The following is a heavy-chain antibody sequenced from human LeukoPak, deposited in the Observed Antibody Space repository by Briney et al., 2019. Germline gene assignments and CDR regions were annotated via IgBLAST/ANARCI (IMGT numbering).Heavy chain of an antibody. Sequence: ASVKVSCKASGYTFTGYYMHWVRQAPGQGLEWMAWINPNSGDTNYAQKFQGRVTMTRDTSISTAYMELSRLGSDDTAVYYCARGVPPSYSSAWYVNYWGQGALVTVSS. CDR3: ARGVPPSYSSAWYVNY. CDR2: INPNSGDT. D-gene: IGHD6-19*01. V-gene: IGHV1-2*02. J-gene: IGHJ4*02. CDR1: GYTFTGYY.